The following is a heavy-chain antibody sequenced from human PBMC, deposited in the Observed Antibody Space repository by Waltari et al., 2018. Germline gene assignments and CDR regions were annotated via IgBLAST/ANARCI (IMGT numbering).Heavy chain of an antibody. V-gene: IGHV4-39*01. Sequence: QLQLQESGPGLVKPSETLSLTCTVSGGSISSSSYYWGWIRQPPGKGLEWIGSIYYSGSTYYNPSLKSRVTISVDTSKNQFSLKLSSVTAADTAVYYCARPRVRRYFDLWGRGTLVTVSS. CDR3: ARPRVRRYFDL. CDR1: GGSISSSSYY. CDR2: IYYSGST. D-gene: IGHD6-13*01. J-gene: IGHJ2*01.